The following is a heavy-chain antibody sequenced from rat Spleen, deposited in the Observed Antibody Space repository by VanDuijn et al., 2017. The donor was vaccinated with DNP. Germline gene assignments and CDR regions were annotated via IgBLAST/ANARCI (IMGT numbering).Heavy chain of an antibody. CDR1: GFTFSSYW. CDR2: INADGGNT. J-gene: IGHJ2*01. Sequence: EVQLVETGGGLVQPGRSLKLSCIASGFTFSSYWMYWIRQAPGKGLEWVASINADGGNTYYPDSVKGRFTISRDNAENTVYLQMNSLTSEDTATYFCAKRDYHDGSCDYWGQGVMVTVSS. V-gene: IGHV5-58*01. D-gene: IGHD1-12*03. CDR3: AKRDYHDGSCDY.